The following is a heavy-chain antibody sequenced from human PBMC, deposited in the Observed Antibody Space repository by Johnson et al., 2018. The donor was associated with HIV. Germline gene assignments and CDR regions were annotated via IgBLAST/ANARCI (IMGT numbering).Heavy chain of an antibody. CDR2: IKQDGSEK. CDR3: ASGYNDAFDI. V-gene: IGHV3-7*05. CDR1: GFTFSSYW. D-gene: IGHD5-24*01. Sequence: VQLVESGGGLVQPGGSLRLSCAASGFTFSSYWMSWVRQAPGKGLEWVANIKQDGSEKYYVDSVKGRFTISRDNAKNSLYLQMNSLRAGDTAVYYCASGYNDAFDIWGQVTMVTVSS. J-gene: IGHJ3*02.